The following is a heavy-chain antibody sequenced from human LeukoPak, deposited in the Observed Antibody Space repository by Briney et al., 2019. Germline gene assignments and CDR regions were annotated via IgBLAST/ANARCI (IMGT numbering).Heavy chain of an antibody. CDR2: IYYSGST. J-gene: IGHJ4*02. CDR3: ARVGDYGSGNYSPIDY. Sequence: SETLSLTCTVSGGSISSSSYYWGWIRQPPGKGLEWIGSIYYSGSTYYNPSLKSRVTISVDTSKNQFSLKLSSVTAADTAVYYCARVGDYGSGNYSPIDYWGQGTLVTVSS. V-gene: IGHV4-39*07. D-gene: IGHD3-10*01. CDR1: GGSISSSSYY.